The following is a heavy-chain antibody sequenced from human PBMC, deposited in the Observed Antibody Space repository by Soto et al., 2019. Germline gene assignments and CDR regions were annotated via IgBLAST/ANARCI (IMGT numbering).Heavy chain of an antibody. Sequence: EVQLVESGGGLVQPGGSLRLSCAASGFTVSSKYMSWVRQAPGKGLEWVSLINSGGSISYADSVKGRFTISRNNSETTLYLQMSTLGVEDTAVFYCPRDVVHCSGGTCYGITMDVWGKGTTVTVSS. J-gene: IGHJ6*03. CDR1: GFTVSSKY. CDR2: INSGGSI. CDR3: PRDVVHCSGGTCYGITMDV. D-gene: IGHD2-15*01. V-gene: IGHV3-66*01.